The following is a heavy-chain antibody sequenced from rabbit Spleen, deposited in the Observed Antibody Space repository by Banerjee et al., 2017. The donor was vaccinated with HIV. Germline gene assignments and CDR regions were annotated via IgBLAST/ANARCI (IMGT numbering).Heavy chain of an antibody. V-gene: IGHV1S40*01. CDR1: GFSFSSSDY. J-gene: IGHJ6*01. CDR2: IDTNDGDT. CDR3: ARDTSTSFSTYGMDL. Sequence: EESGGDLVKPGASLTLTCTASGFSFSSSDYMCWVRQAPGKGLEWIACIDTNDGDTDYANWPKGRFTISKTSSTTVTLQMTSLTAADTATYFCARDTSTSFSTYGMDLWGPGTLVTVS. D-gene: IGHD1-1*01.